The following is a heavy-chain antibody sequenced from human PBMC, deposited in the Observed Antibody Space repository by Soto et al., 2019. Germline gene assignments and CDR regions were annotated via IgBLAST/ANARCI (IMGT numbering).Heavy chain of an antibody. Sequence: SVKVAWKASGYTLSSDGISWGRQAPGQGLEWMGWISTFNGHTQYAQKFQGRVAMTTDASTSTVYMELRSLRSDDTAVYYCARDYYYDTTGPLDYWGQGTLVTVPS. J-gene: IGHJ4*02. CDR3: ARDYYYDTTGPLDY. CDR2: ISTFNGHT. CDR1: GYTLSSDG. V-gene: IGHV1-18*01. D-gene: IGHD3-22*01.